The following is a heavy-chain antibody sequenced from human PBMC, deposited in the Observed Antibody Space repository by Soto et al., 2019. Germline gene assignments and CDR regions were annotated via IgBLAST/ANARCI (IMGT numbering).Heavy chain of an antibody. Sequence: GGSLRLSCAASGFTFSSYWMSWVRQAPGKGLEWVANIKQDGSEKYYVDSVKGRFTISRDNAKNSLYLQMNSLRAEDTAVYYCARGYSGYDGRRFDYWGQGTLVTVSS. CDR2: IKQDGSEK. V-gene: IGHV3-7*04. CDR3: ARGYSGYDGRRFDY. J-gene: IGHJ4*02. D-gene: IGHD5-12*01. CDR1: GFTFSSYW.